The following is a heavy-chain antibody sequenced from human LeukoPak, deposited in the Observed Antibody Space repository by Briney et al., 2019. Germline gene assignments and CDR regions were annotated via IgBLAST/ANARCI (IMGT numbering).Heavy chain of an antibody. CDR1: GGSISSYY. V-gene: IGHV4-59*01. CDR3: ARAGGWTLYFDY. Sequence: SETLSLTCTVSGGSISSYYWSWIRQPPGKGLEWIGYIYYSGSTNYNPSLKSRVTISVDTSKNQFSLKLSSVTAADTAVYYCARAGGWTLYFDYWGQGTLVTVSS. CDR2: IYYSGST. J-gene: IGHJ4*02. D-gene: IGHD6-19*01.